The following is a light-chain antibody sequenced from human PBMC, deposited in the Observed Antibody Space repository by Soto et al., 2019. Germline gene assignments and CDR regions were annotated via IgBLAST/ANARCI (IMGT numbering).Light chain of an antibody. V-gene: IGKV1-12*01. J-gene: IGKJ4*01. Sequence: DIQMTQSPSSVSASVGDRVTITCRASQGISSRLAWYQQKPGKAPNLLIYAASSLQSGVPSRFSGSGSETDFTLTIGSLQPEDFATYCCQQANSFPLPFGGGTKVEIK. CDR2: AAS. CDR3: QQANSFPLP. CDR1: QGISSR.